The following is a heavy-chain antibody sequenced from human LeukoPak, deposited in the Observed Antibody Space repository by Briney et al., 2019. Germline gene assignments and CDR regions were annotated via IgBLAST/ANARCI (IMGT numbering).Heavy chain of an antibody. Sequence: GGSLRLSCAASGFTFSSYAMGWVRQAPGKGLEWVSAISGSGGSTYYADSVKGRFTISRDNSKNTLYLQMNSLRAEDTAVYYCAKVKAAAGYYFDYWGQGTLVTVSS. D-gene: IGHD6-13*01. V-gene: IGHV3-23*01. CDR3: AKVKAAAGYYFDY. CDR1: GFTFSSYA. J-gene: IGHJ4*02. CDR2: ISGSGGST.